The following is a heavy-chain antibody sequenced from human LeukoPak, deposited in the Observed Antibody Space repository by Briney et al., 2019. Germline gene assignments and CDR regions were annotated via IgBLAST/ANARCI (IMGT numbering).Heavy chain of an antibody. CDR2: IYYSGST. D-gene: IGHD3-16*02. CDR3: ARENYDYVWGSYRPTH. V-gene: IGHV4-39*02. Sequence: PSETLSLTCTVSGGSISSSSYYWGWIRQPPGKGLGWIGSIYYSGSTYYNPSLKSRVTISVDTSKNQFSLKLSSVTAADTAVYYCARENYDYVWGSYRPTHWGQGTLVTVSS. J-gene: IGHJ4*02. CDR1: GGSISSSSYY.